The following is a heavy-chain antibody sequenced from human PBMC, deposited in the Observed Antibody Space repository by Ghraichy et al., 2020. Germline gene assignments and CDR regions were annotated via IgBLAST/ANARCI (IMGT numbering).Heavy chain of an antibody. CDR3: TRVVVVVIATFDY. V-gene: IGHV3-49*03. D-gene: IGHD2-21*01. Sequence: GGSLRLSCTASGFTFGDYAMSWFRQAPGKGLEWVGFIRSKAYGGTTEYAASVKGRFTISRDDSKSIAYLQMNSLKTEDTAVYYCTRVVVVVIATFDYWGQGTLVTVSS. CDR2: IRSKAYGGTT. CDR1: GFTFGDYA. J-gene: IGHJ4*02.